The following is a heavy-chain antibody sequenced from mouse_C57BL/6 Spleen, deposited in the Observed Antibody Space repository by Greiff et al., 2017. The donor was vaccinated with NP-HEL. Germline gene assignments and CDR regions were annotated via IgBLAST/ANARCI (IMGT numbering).Heavy chain of an antibody. CDR1: GYAFSSYW. J-gene: IGHJ4*01. CDR2: IYPGDGDT. CDR3: ARKGSYAMDY. V-gene: IGHV1-80*01. Sequence: QVQLKESGAELVKPGASVKISCKASGYAFSSYWMNWVKQRPGKGLEWIGQIYPGDGDTNYNGKFKGKATLTADKSSSTAYMQLSSLTSEDSAVYFCARKGSYAMDYWGQGTSVTVSS.